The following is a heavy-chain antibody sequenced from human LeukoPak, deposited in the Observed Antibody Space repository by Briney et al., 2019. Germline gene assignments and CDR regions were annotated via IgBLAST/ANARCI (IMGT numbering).Heavy chain of an antibody. D-gene: IGHD2-2*02. Sequence: TSETLSLTCTVSGGSISSYYWSWIRQPPGKGLEWIGYIYYNGRTNYNPSLKSRVTISVDTSKNQFSLKLSSVTAADTAVYYCARDSADCSSTSCYSHYMDVWGKGTTVTVSS. CDR2: IYYNGRT. CDR3: ARDSADCSSTSCYSHYMDV. CDR1: GGSISSYY. J-gene: IGHJ6*03. V-gene: IGHV4-59*01.